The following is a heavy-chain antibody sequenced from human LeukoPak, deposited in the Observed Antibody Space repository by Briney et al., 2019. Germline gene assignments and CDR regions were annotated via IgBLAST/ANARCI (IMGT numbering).Heavy chain of an antibody. CDR1: GFTFSSYE. V-gene: IGHV3-48*03. CDR3: AREVLRYFED. J-gene: IGHJ4*02. CDR2: ISSSGSTI. Sequence: GGSLRLSCAASGFTFSSYEMNWVRQAPGKGLEWVSYISSSGSTIYYADSVKGRFTISRDNAKNSLYLQMNSLRAEDAAVYYCAREVLRYFEDRGQGTLVTVSS. D-gene: IGHD3-9*01.